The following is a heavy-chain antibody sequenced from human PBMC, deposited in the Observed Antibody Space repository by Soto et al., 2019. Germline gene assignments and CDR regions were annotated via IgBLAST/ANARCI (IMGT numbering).Heavy chain of an antibody. CDR1: GFTFSSYW. CDR2: INSDGSST. J-gene: IGHJ4*02. Sequence: GGSLRLSCAASGFTFSSYWMHWVRQAPGKGLVWVSRINSDGSSTSYADSVKGRFTISRDNAKNTLYLQMNSLRAEDTAVYYCAREAGATPFDYWGQGTLVTVSS. D-gene: IGHD1-26*01. CDR3: AREAGATPFDY. V-gene: IGHV3-74*01.